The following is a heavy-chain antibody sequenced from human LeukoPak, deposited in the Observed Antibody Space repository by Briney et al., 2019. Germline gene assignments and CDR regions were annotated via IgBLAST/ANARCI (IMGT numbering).Heavy chain of an antibody. D-gene: IGHD6-19*01. CDR1: GYTFTGYY. V-gene: IGHV1-2*02. CDR3: ARGGSGWYTYNWFDP. J-gene: IGHJ5*02. CDR2: INPNSGGT. Sequence: ASVKVSCKASGYTFTGYYMHWVRQAPGQGLEWMGWINPNSGGTNYAQKFQGRVTITTDESTSTAYMELSSLRSEDTAVYYCARGGSGWYTYNWFDPWGQGTLVTVSS.